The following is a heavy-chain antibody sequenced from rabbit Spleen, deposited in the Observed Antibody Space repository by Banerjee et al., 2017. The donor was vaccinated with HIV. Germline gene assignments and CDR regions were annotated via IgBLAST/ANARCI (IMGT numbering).Heavy chain of an antibody. CDR2: IDIGSSGFT. CDR3: ARDTSSSFSSYGMDL. D-gene: IGHD1-1*01. Sequence: QEQLVESGGGLVKPEGSLTLTCKASGFSFSDRDVMCWVRQAPGKGLQWIACIDIGSSGFTYFASWAKGRFTISKTSSTTVTLQMTSLTAADTATYFCARDTSSSFSSYGMDLWGPGTLVTVS. V-gene: IGHV1S45*01. J-gene: IGHJ6*01. CDR1: GFSFSDRDV.